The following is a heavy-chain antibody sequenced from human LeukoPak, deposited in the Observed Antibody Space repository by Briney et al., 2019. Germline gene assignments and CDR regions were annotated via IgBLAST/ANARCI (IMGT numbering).Heavy chain of an antibody. Sequence: GGSLRLSCAASGFSFSSYWMSWVRQAPVKGPEWVANIKQDGSAKYYVDSVKGRFTISRDNAKNSVHLQLNSLRAEDTAVYYCAKNLYCGGGSCYPSALGMDVWGQGTTVTVSS. J-gene: IGHJ6*02. D-gene: IGHD2-15*01. CDR1: GFSFSSYW. CDR3: AKNLYCGGGSCYPSALGMDV. V-gene: IGHV3-7*03. CDR2: IKQDGSAK.